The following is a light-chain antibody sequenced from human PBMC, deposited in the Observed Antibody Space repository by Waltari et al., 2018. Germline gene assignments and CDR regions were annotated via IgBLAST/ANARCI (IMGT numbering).Light chain of an antibody. Sequence: QAVVTQEPSLTVSPGGTVTPTCGSSTGAVPSGHYPYWFQQKPGQAPRTLIYDTSNKHSWTPARFSGSLLGGKAALTLSGAQPEDEAEYYCLLSYSGARQVFGGGTKLTVL. CDR3: LLSYSGARQV. CDR1: TGAVPSGHY. J-gene: IGLJ3*02. V-gene: IGLV7-46*01. CDR2: DTS.